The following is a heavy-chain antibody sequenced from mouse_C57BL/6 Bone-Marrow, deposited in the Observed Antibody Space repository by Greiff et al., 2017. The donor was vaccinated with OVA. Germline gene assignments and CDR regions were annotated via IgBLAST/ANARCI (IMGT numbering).Heavy chain of an antibody. D-gene: IGHD2-4*01. J-gene: IGHJ2*01. V-gene: IGHV5-9-1*02. CDR2: ISSGGGYT. CDR1: GFTFSSYA. Sequence: EVKLVESGEGLVKPGGSLKLSCAASGFTFSSYAMSWVRQTPEKRLEWVAYISSGGGYTYYADTVKGRFTISRDNDRNTLYLQMSSLNSEDTAMYFYTRESEYDYDLDYWGQGTTLTVSS. CDR3: TRESEYDYDLDY.